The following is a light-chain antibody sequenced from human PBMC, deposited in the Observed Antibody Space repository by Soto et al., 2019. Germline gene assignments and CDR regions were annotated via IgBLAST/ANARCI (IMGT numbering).Light chain of an antibody. CDR3: SSYTGSSTVL. CDR1: SSDIGGYKY. J-gene: IGLJ2*01. Sequence: QSALTQPASVSGSLGQSIAFSCTGTSSDIGGYKYVSWYQQHPGKAPKLMIYDVSNRPSGVSNRFSGSMSGNTASLTISGLQPEDEADYYCSSYTGSSTVLFGGGTKLTVL. V-gene: IGLV2-14*01. CDR2: DVS.